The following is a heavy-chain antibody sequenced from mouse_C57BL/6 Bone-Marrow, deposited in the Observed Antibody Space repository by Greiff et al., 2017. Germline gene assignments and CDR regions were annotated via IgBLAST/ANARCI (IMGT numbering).Heavy chain of an antibody. CDR3: SRASYFYDDSLDY. D-gene: IGHD2-4*01. CDR2: ISYSGST. J-gene: IGHJ2*01. CDR1: GYSITSDYA. V-gene: IGHV3-2*02. Sequence: VQLKESGPGLVKPSQSLSLTCTVTGYSITSDYAWNWIRQFPGNKLEWMDYISYSGSTNYSPYLKSRISITRDTSKNQFFLQLNSGTTEDTATYYCSRASYFYDDSLDYWGQGTTLTVSS.